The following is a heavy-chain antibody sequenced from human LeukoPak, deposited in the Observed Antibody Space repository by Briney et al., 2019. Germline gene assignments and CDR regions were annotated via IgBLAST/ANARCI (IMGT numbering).Heavy chain of an antibody. CDR1: GESFSGYY. Sequence: SETLSLTCAVYGESFSGYYWTWIRQPAGKGLEWIGEINHSGSTNYNPSLKSRVTISIDTSKNQFSLILSSVTAADTAVYYCARGLSDVYWGQGTLVTVSS. V-gene: IGHV4-34*01. CDR2: INHSGST. J-gene: IGHJ4*02. CDR3: ARGLSDVY.